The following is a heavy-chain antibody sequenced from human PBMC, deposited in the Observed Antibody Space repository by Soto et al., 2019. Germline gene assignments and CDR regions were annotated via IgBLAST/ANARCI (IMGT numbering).Heavy chain of an antibody. CDR1: GYTFTSYA. Sequence: ASVKVSCKASGYTFTSYAMHWVRQAPGQRLEWMGWINAGNGNTKYSQKFQGRVTITRDTSASTAYMELSSLRSEDTAVYYCARDVVPTVTLPHQYNWFDPWGQGTLVTVSS. J-gene: IGHJ5*02. CDR3: ARDVVPTVTLPHQYNWFDP. V-gene: IGHV1-3*01. D-gene: IGHD4-17*01. CDR2: INAGNGNT.